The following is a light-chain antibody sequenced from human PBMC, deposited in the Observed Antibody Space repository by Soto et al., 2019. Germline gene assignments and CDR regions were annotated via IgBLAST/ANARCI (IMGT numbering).Light chain of an antibody. J-gene: IGLJ2*01. Sequence: QSVLTQPPSVSAAPGQKVTISCSGGSSNIGNNYVYWYQQLPGTAPKLLIYDNNKRPSGIPDRFSGSKSGTSATLGITGLQTGDEADYYCGTWDSSLSSGVFGGGTKLTVL. CDR1: SSNIGNNY. CDR2: DNN. V-gene: IGLV1-51*01. CDR3: GTWDSSLSSGV.